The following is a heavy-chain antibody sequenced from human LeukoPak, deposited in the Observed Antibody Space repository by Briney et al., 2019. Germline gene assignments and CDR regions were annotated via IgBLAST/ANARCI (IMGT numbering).Heavy chain of an antibody. Sequence: GGSLRLSCAASGFTFSSYEMNWVRQAPGKGLEWVSYISSSGSTIYYADSVKGRFTISRDNAKNSLYLQKNSLRAEDTAVYYCARDSSPVWFGDAPYDYWGQGTLVTVSS. D-gene: IGHD3-10*01. CDR1: GFTFSSYE. CDR2: ISSSGSTI. V-gene: IGHV3-48*03. J-gene: IGHJ4*02. CDR3: ARDSSPVWFGDAPYDY.